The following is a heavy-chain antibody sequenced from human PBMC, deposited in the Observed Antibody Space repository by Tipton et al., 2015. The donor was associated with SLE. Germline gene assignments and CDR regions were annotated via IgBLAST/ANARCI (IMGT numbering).Heavy chain of an antibody. CDR3: ARDAPTYYYDGANAFDI. D-gene: IGHD3-22*01. J-gene: IGHJ3*02. CDR2: IYYSGSP. Sequence: TLSLTCDVTGFSISSGYYWGWIRQPPGKGLEWIGNIYYSGSPFYNPSLKSRVTISVDTSKNQFSLKLSSVTAADTAVYYCARDAPTYYYDGANAFDIWGQGTMVTVSS. CDR1: GFSISSGYY. V-gene: IGHV4-38-2*02.